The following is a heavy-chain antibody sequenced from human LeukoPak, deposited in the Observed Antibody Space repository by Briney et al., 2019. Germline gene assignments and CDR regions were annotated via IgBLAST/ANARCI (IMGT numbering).Heavy chain of an antibody. D-gene: IGHD3-10*01. V-gene: IGHV1-69*13. CDR1: GGTFSNYA. J-gene: IGHJ4*02. CDR3: ARDLLGSAISYSSGAWDY. Sequence: GASVKVSCKASGGTFSNYAISWVRQAPGQGLEWRGGIIPLFGSADYAQKFQGRVTFTADESTSTAYMELSSLRPEDTAVYYCARDLLGSAISYSSGAWDYWGQGTLVTVSS. CDR2: IIPLFGSA.